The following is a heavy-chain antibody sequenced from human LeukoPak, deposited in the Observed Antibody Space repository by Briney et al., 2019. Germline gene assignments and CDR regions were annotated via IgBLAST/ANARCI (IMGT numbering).Heavy chain of an antibody. CDR3: ARGEVTSVDY. CDR1: GGSFSGYY. D-gene: IGHD4-23*01. Sequence: SETLSLTCAVYGGSFSGYYWSWIRQPPGKGLEWIGEINHSGSTNYNPSLRSRVTISVDTSKNQISLKLSSVTAADTAVYYCARGEVTSVDYWGQGTLVTVSS. V-gene: IGHV4-34*01. J-gene: IGHJ4*02. CDR2: INHSGST.